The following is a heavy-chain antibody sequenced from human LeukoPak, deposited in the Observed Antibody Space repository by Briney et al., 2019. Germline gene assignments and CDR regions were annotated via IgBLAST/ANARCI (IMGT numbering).Heavy chain of an antibody. CDR3: ARDHGSSGYRPFDP. V-gene: IGHV4-59*01. Sequence: SETLSLTCTVSGGSISSYYWSWIRQPPGKGLEWIGYIYYSGSTNYNPPLKSRVTISVDTSKNQFSLKLSSVTAADTAVYYCARDHGSSGYRPFDPWGQGTLVTVSS. CDR1: GGSISSYY. D-gene: IGHD3-22*01. CDR2: IYYSGST. J-gene: IGHJ5*02.